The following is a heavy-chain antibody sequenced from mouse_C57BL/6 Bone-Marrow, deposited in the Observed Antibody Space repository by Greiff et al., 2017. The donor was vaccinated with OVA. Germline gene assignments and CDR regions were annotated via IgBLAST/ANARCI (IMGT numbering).Heavy chain of an antibody. CDR3: ARHRNDYDGWFAY. Sequence: VKLMESGPGLVAPSQSLSITCTVSGFSLTSYGVHWVRQPPGKGLEWLVVIWSDGSTTYNSALKSRLSISKDNSKSQVFLKMNSLQTDDTAMYYCARHRNDYDGWFAYWGQGTLVTVSA. D-gene: IGHD2-4*01. CDR1: GFSLTSYG. CDR2: IWSDGST. V-gene: IGHV2-6-1*01. J-gene: IGHJ3*01.